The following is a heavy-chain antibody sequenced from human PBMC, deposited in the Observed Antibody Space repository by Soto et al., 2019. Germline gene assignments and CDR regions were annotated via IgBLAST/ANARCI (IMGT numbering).Heavy chain of an antibody. D-gene: IGHD1-1*01. V-gene: IGHV1-18*01. Sequence: QIHLVQSGAEVKKPGASVKVSCKGSGYGFTTYGITWVRQAPGQGLEWMAWISAHNGNTNYAQKRQGKVTVTRDTSTSTAYMELRSLRSDDTAVYYCARGRYGDYWGHGALVTLSS. CDR1: GYGFTTYG. J-gene: IGHJ4*01. CDR3: ARGRYGDY. CDR2: ISAHNGNT.